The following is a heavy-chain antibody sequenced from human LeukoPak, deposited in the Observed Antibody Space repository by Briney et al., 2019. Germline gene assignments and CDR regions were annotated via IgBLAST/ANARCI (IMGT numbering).Heavy chain of an antibody. V-gene: IGHV3-7*01. CDR2: IRQDGSHK. J-gene: IGHJ4*02. D-gene: IGHD6-19*01. CDR1: GFTLRSNW. Sequence: GGSLRLSCAASGFTLRSNWMSWVRQAPGKGLEWVANIRQDGSHKNYADSVKGRFTISRDNAKNSLYLQMNSLRAENTAVYYCARETPDSSGWDWGQGTLVTVSS. CDR3: ARETPDSSGWD.